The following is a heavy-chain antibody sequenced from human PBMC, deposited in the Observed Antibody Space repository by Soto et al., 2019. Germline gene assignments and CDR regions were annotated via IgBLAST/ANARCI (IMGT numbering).Heavy chain of an antibody. Sequence: EVQLLESGGGLVQPGGSLRLSCAASGFTFSSYAMSWVRQAPGKGLEWVSGISGSGGSIYYADSVKGRFTISRDNSKNTLYLQMNSLRAEDTALYYCVKAPRWQWLAPNFDYWGQGTLVTVSS. V-gene: IGHV3-23*01. CDR1: GFTFSSYA. J-gene: IGHJ4*02. CDR2: ISGSGGSI. D-gene: IGHD6-19*01. CDR3: VKAPRWQWLAPNFDY.